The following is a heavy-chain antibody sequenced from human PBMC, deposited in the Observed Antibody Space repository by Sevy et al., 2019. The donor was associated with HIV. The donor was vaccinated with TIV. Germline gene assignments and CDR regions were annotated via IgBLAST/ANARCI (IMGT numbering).Heavy chain of an antibody. Sequence: SETVSLTCSVSGDSISGYYWSWIRQPPGKGLEWIGYIYYSGRTDYNPSLKSRVTISADTSKNQFSLKLNSVTAADTAVYYCARPYSNFYYAMDVWGQGTTVTVSS. D-gene: IGHD3-3*02. V-gene: IGHV4-59*01. CDR3: ARPYSNFYYAMDV. J-gene: IGHJ6*02. CDR2: IYYSGRT. CDR1: GDSISGYY.